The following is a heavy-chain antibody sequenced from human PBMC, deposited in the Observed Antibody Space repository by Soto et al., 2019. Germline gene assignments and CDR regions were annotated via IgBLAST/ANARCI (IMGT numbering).Heavy chain of an antibody. CDR3: ARDPVVLTATKWYFDP. Sequence: GGSLRLSCAASGLTFSSYSMNWVRQAPGKGLEWVSYISSSSSTIYYADSVKGRFTISRDNAKNSLYLQMNSLRDEDTAVYYCARDPVVLTATKWYFDPWGRATLVTV. CDR2: ISSSSSTI. D-gene: IGHD2-21*02. CDR1: GLTFSSYS. V-gene: IGHV3-48*02. J-gene: IGHJ2*01.